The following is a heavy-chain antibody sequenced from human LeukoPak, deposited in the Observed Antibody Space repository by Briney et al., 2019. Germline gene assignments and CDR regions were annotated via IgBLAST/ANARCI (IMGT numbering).Heavy chain of an antibody. J-gene: IGHJ6*03. CDR2: ISGSGGST. CDR3: AKTGKVVIAMYYYYYMDV. V-gene: IGHV3-23*01. CDR1: GFTFSSYA. D-gene: IGHD2-21*01. Sequence: GSLRLSCAASGFTFSSYAMSWVRQAPGKGLEWVSAISGSGGSTYYADSVKGRFTISRDNSKNTLYLQMNSLRAEDTAVYYCAKTGKVVIAMYYYYYMDVWGKGTTVTVSS.